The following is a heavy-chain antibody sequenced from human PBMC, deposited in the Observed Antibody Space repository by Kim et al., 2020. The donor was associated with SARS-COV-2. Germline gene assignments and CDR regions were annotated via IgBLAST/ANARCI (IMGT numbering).Heavy chain of an antibody. J-gene: IGHJ5*02. V-gene: IGHV3-30*07. D-gene: IGHD4-17*01. CDR3: ARDRVYGDYVYWFDP. Sequence: DSVKGRFTISRDNSKNTLYLQMNSLRAEDTAVYYCARDRVYGDYVYWFDPWGQGTLVTVSS.